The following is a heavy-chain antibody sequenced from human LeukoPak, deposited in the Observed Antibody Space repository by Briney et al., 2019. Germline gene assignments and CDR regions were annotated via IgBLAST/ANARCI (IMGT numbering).Heavy chain of an antibody. CDR3: ATLGHAFDI. Sequence: GGSLRLSCAASGFTFSSYAMSWVRQAPGKGLEWVSGISGSGSRTFYADSVKGRFTVSRDNSKNTMYLQMNSLRAEDTAVYYCATLGHAFDIWGQGTMVTVS. CDR2: ISGSGSRT. V-gene: IGHV3-23*01. CDR1: GFTFSSYA. D-gene: IGHD3-10*01. J-gene: IGHJ3*02.